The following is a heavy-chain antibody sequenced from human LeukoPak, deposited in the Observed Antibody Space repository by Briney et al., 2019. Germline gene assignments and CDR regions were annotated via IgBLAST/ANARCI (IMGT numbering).Heavy chain of an antibody. D-gene: IGHD3-9*01. J-gene: IGHJ4*02. CDR1: GYTFTSYA. CDR2: INAGNGNT. CDR3: ARVALRYFDWLPTPDY. Sequence: ASVKVSCTASGYTFTSYAMHWVRQAPGQGLEWMGWINAGNGNTKYSQKFQGRVTITRDTSASTAYMELSSLRSEDTAVYYCARVALRYFDWLPTPDYWGQGTLVTVSS. V-gene: IGHV1-3*01.